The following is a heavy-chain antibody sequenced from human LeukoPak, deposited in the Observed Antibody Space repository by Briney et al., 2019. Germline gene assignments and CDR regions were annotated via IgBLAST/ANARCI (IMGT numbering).Heavy chain of an antibody. D-gene: IGHD2-2*01. CDR3: ARGVVPAAINWFDP. J-gene: IGHJ5*02. V-gene: IGHV1-69*04. CDR1: GGTFSSYA. CDR2: IIPILGIA. Sequence: SVKVSCKASGGTFSSYAISWVRQAPGQGLEWMGRIIPILGIANYAQKFQGRVTITADKSTSTAYMELSSLRSEDTAVYYCARGVVPAAINWFDPWAREPWSPSPQ.